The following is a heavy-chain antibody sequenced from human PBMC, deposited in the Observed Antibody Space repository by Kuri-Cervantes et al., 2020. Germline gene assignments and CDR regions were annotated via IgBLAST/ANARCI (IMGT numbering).Heavy chain of an antibody. D-gene: IGHD3-10*01. CDR1: GCTFSSYT. CDR2: ISAYNGNT. Sequence: ASVNVSCKASGCTFSSYTISWVRQAPGQGREWMGWISAYNGNTNYAQKLQGRVTMTTDTSTSTAYMELRSLRSDDTAVYYCARGPYFGSGSQMVDVWGQGTTVTVSS. V-gene: IGHV1-18*01. CDR3: ARGPYFGSGSQMVDV. J-gene: IGHJ6*02.